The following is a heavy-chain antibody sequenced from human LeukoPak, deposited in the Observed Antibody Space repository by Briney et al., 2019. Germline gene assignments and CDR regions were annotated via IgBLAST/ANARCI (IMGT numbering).Heavy chain of an antibody. CDR2: IYYSGST. Sequence: SETLSLTCTVSGGSISSYYWSWIRRPPGKGLEWIGYIYYSGSTNYNPSPKSRVTISVDTSKNQFSLKLSSVTAADTAVYYCARNGGYSSSWDYYYYGMDVWGQGTTVTVSS. CDR1: GGSISSYY. D-gene: IGHD6-13*01. V-gene: IGHV4-59*08. CDR3: ARNGGYSSSWDYYYYGMDV. J-gene: IGHJ6*02.